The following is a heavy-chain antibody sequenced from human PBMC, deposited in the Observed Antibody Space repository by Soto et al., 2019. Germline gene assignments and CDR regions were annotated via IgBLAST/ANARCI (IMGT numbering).Heavy chain of an antibody. V-gene: IGHV3-48*01. D-gene: IGHD1-1*01. Sequence: EVQLVESGGGLVQPGGSLRISCEASGFTFSNFGINWVRQAPGKGLEWVSHISSSSTTIYYSESVKGRFTISRDNAKNSVYLQMSSVRGEDTAFYYCATSFITTIGTTAWGQGTLVTVSS. J-gene: IGHJ4*02. CDR1: GFTFSNFG. CDR3: ATSFITTIGTTA. CDR2: ISSSSTTI.